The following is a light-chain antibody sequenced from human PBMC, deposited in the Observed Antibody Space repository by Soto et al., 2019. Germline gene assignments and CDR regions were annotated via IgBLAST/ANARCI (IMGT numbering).Light chain of an antibody. CDR1: QSVSSL. J-gene: IGKJ4*01. V-gene: IGKV3-15*01. CDR3: QQHANWPLT. CDR2: STS. Sequence: VLTQSPATLSVSPGERVSLSCRASQSVSSLLAWYQQKPGQAPRLLIYSTSTRATGIPARFSGSGSETEFTLTISSLQSEDFAVYYCQQHANWPLTLGGGTKVDIK.